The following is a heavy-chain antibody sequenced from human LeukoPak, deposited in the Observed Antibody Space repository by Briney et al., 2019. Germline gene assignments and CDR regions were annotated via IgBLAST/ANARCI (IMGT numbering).Heavy chain of an antibody. CDR1: GFSLITTGMC. J-gene: IGHJ4*02. CDR2: IDWDDDK. Sequence: SGPALVKPTQTLTLTCTFSGFSLITTGMCVSWIRHPPGKALAWLALIDWDDDKYYSTSLKTRLTISKDTFKTQVVLTMTNMDPVDTATYYCARISAYGDYYFDYWGQGTLVTVSS. V-gene: IGHV2-70*01. CDR3: ARISAYGDYYFDY. D-gene: IGHD4-17*01.